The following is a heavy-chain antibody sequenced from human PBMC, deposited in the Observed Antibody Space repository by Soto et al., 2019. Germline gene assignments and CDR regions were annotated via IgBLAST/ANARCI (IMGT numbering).Heavy chain of an antibody. Sequence: QVQLQESGPGLVKPSQTLSLTCTVSGGSIISGGYYWSWIRQHPGKGLEWIGYIYYSGSTYYNPSLKSRVTISVDTSKSQFSLKLSAVTAADTAVYYCARDARGSYPHYYYYGMDVWGQGTTVTVSS. CDR2: IYYSGST. J-gene: IGHJ6*02. CDR3: ARDARGSYPHYYYYGMDV. V-gene: IGHV4-31*03. D-gene: IGHD3-10*01. CDR1: GGSIISGGYY.